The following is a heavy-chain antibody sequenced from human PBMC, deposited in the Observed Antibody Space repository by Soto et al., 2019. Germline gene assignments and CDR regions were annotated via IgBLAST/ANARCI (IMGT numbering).Heavy chain of an antibody. Sequence: SVTLSLTRTVCGGAIGRYYWRWIRQPPGKGLEWIGYIYYRGSTNYNPSLKSRVTISVDTSKNQFPLKLSSVTAADTAVYYCARGRAGNRYGPWGQGTLVTVPS. CDR3: ARGRAGNRYGP. V-gene: IGHV4-59*13. J-gene: IGHJ5*02. CDR1: GGAIGRYY. CDR2: IYYRGST.